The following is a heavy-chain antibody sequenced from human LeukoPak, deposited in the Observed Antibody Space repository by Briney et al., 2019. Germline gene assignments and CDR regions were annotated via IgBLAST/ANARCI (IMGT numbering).Heavy chain of an antibody. CDR1: GFTVSSNY. Sequence: GGSLRLSCAASGFTVSSNYMSWVRQAPGKGLEWVSVIYSGGSTYYADSVRGRFTISRDNSKNTLYLQMNSLGAEDTAVYYCARTGVYSSGSDFDYWGQGTLVTVSS. CDR2: IYSGGST. CDR3: ARTGVYSSGSDFDY. D-gene: IGHD6-19*01. V-gene: IGHV3-53*01. J-gene: IGHJ4*02.